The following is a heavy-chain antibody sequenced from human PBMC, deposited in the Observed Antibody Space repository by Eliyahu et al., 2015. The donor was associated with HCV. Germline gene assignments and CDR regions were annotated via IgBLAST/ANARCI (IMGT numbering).Heavy chain of an antibody. CDR1: GGSXXSGSYX. V-gene: IGHV4-61*01. J-gene: IGHJ6*02. Sequence: QVQLQESGPGLVKPSETLSLTCTVSGGSXXSGSYXWSWIRQPPGKGLEWIGYIYYXGSTNYNPSLKSRVTISVDTSKNQFSLKLSSVTAADTAVYYCAREPRRGTKSPGYYGMDVWGQGTTVTVSS. CDR3: AREPRRGTKSPGYYGMDV. CDR2: IYYXGST.